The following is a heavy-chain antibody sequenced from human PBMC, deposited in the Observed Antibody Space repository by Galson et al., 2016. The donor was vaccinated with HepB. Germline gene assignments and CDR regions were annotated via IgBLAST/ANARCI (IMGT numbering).Heavy chain of an antibody. CDR1: GSKFTSYW. J-gene: IGHJ4*02. Sequence: QSGAEVKKPGESLEISCQGSGSKFTSYWIGWVRQVPGKGLEWMGTIYPGDSDTRYSPSFQGQVTISVDKSISTAYLQWSSLKASDSAMYYCARHELHSNSWYMDSWGQGTLVTVSS. CDR2: IYPGDSDT. CDR3: ARHELHSNSWYMDS. D-gene: IGHD6-13*01. V-gene: IGHV5-51*01.